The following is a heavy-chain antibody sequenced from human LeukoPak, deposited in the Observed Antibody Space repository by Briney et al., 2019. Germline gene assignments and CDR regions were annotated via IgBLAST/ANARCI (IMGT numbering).Heavy chain of an antibody. CDR3: ARRLRYFREFDY. V-gene: IGHV4-39*01. CDR1: GGSISSNSYY. CDR2: IYYSGST. J-gene: IGHJ4*02. Sequence: PSETLSLTCTVSGGSISSNSYYWGWIRQPPGKGLEWIGSIYYSGSTYYNPSLKSRVTISVDTSKNQFSLKLSSVTAADTAVYYCARRLRYFREFDYWGQGTLVTVSS. D-gene: IGHD3-9*01.